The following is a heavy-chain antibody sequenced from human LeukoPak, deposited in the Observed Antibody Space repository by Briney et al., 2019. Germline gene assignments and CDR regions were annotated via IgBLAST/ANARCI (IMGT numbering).Heavy chain of an antibody. CDR1: GFSFCSHV. D-gene: IGHD2-15*01. CDR3: ANSGSGDSID. CDR2: ISGSGGTT. Sequence: QPGGSLRLSCAASGFSFCSHVISRVRQAPGKGLEWVSGISGSGGTTYYADSVKGRFTISRDNSKNTLYLQLNSLRAGDTAVYYCANSGSGDSIDWGQGSLVTVSS. V-gene: IGHV3-23*01. J-gene: IGHJ4*02.